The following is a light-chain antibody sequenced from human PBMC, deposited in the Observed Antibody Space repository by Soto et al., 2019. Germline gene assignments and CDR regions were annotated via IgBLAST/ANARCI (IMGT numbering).Light chain of an antibody. CDR2: LGS. CDR1: QTLLHSNGYNS. CDR3: MQALQTPRT. Sequence: DIVMTQSPLSLPVTPGAPASISCGSRQTLLHSNGYNSLGWYLQKPGQSPQLLIYLGSNRSSGVPDRCSGSGSGTDFTLKISRVEAEDVGVYYCMQALQTPRTCGQGTKLEIK. J-gene: IGKJ2*02. V-gene: IGKV2-28*01.